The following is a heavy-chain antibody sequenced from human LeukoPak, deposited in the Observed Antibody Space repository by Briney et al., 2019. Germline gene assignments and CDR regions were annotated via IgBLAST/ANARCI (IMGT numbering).Heavy chain of an antibody. D-gene: IGHD3-10*01. J-gene: IGHJ5*02. CDR2: ISSSSSYI. V-gene: IGHV3-21*01. Sequence: PGGTLRLSCAASGFTFSSYSMNWVRQAPGKGLEWVSSISSSSSYIYYADSVKGRFTISRDNAKNSLYLQMNSLRAEDTAVYYCARDILWFGELSEKTNWFDPWGQGTLVTVSS. CDR3: ARDILWFGELSEKTNWFDP. CDR1: GFTFSSYS.